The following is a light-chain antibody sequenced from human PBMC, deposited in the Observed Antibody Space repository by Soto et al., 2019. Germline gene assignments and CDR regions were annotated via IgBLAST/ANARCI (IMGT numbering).Light chain of an antibody. CDR1: ESVRRN. CDR2: GAS. Sequence: EIVLTQSPATLAVSPGERVTLSCRASESVRRNLAWYQQKPGQAPRLLMSGASMRATNIPARFSGSGSATAFSLTIRSLQSDDFAVFYCQQYNSGPAYTFGQGTKLEIK. CDR3: QQYNSGPAYT. V-gene: IGKV3-15*01. J-gene: IGKJ2*01.